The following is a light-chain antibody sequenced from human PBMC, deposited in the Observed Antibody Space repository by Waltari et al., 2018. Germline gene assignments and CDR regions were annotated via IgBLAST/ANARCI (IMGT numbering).Light chain of an antibody. CDR1: SSNIGSNY. CDR3: AAWDDSLGVGV. Sequence: QSVLTQPPSASGTPGQRVTISCSGSSSNIGSNYVYWYQQLPGTAPKVLIYRNDQRPSVVPGRFAWSKSGTSAALAISGLRSEDEADYYCAAWDDSLGVGVVGGGTKLTVL. V-gene: IGLV1-47*01. J-gene: IGLJ2*01. CDR2: RND.